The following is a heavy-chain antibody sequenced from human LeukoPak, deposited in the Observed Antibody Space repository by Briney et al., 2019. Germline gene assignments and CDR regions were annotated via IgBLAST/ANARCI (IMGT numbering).Heavy chain of an antibody. Sequence: SETLSLTCSVSGGSISSSSYYWGWIRQPPGKGLEWVASAFYSGSTYYNPSLESRVTMSVDTSKNHFSPKLSSVTTADTAVYYCARQPGGYSGPFDYWGQGTLVTVSS. V-gene: IGHV4-39*01. CDR3: ARQPGGYSGPFDY. D-gene: IGHD5-12*01. CDR1: GGSISSSSYY. CDR2: AFYSGST. J-gene: IGHJ4*02.